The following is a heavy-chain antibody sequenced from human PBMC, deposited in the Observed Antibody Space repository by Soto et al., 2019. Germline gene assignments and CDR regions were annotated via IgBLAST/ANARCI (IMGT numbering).Heavy chain of an antibody. D-gene: IGHD3-22*01. CDR1: GGSISSGDYY. Sequence: PSETLSLTCTVSGGSISSGDYYWSWIRQPPGKGMEWIGYIYYSGSTYYNQSLKNRVTISVDTSKNQYSLKLSSVTAADTAVYYCARKTYYYDSSGSDPFDYWGQGTLVTVSS. J-gene: IGHJ4*02. CDR3: ARKTYYYDSSGSDPFDY. CDR2: IYYSGST. V-gene: IGHV4-30-4*01.